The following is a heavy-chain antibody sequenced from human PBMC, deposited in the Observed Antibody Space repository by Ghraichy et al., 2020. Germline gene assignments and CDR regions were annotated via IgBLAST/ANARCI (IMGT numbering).Heavy chain of an antibody. CDR2: ISASGSTI. CDR3: ARVVAIFGVVIMDV. D-gene: IGHD3-3*01. Sequence: GGSLRLSCAASGFMFSSYEMNWVRQAPGKGLEWVSYISASGSTIYYTDSVKGRFTISRDNGKNSLYLQMDSLRAEDTAVYYCARVVAIFGVVIMDVWGQGTTVTVSS. CDR1: GFMFSSYE. V-gene: IGHV3-48*03. J-gene: IGHJ6*02.